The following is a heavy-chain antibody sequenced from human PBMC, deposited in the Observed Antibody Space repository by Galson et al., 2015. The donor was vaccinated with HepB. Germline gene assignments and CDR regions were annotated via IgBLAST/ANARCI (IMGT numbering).Heavy chain of an antibody. V-gene: IGHV3-7*03. CDR1: GFSFSNYW. CDR3: AGDRLHGGAPTLDY. D-gene: IGHD2-21*01. CDR2: IKQDGSEQ. J-gene: IGHJ4*02. Sequence: SLRLSCAVSGFSFSNYWMTWVRQAPGKGLEWVANIKQDGSEQYYVGSVKGRFTISRDNAKNSLYLQMNSLRAEDTAVYYCAGDRLHGGAPTLDYGGQGALVTVSS.